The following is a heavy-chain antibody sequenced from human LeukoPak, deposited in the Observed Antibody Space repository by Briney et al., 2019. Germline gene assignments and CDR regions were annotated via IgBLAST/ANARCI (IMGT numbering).Heavy chain of an antibody. CDR3: ARGPNKSDGGNSGSAWFDP. CDR2: MNPNSGNT. V-gene: IGHV1-8*01. CDR1: AYTFTTYD. J-gene: IGHJ5*02. Sequence: GASVKVSCKASAYTFTTYDINWVRQATGQGLEWMGWMNPNSGNTGYAQKFQGRVTMTRNTSISTAYMELRSLRSEDTAVYYCARGPNKSDGGNSGSAWFDPWGQGTLVTVSS. D-gene: IGHD4-23*01.